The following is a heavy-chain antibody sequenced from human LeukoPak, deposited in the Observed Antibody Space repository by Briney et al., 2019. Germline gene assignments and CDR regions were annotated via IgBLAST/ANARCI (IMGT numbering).Heavy chain of an antibody. CDR2: ISYDGSNK. CDR3: AKDSREKARWYYMDV. V-gene: IGHV3-30-3*01. CDR1: GFTFSSYA. D-gene: IGHD6-13*01. J-gene: IGHJ6*03. Sequence: PGRSLRLSCAASGFTFSSYAMHWVRQAPGKGLEWVAVISYDGSNKYYADSVKGRFTISRDNAKNSLYLQMNGLRAEDTALYYCAKDSREKARWYYMDVWGKGTTVTVSS.